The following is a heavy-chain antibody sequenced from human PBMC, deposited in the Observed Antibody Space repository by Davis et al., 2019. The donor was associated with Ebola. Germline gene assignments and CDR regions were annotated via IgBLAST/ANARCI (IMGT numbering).Heavy chain of an antibody. D-gene: IGHD1-1*01. V-gene: IGHV1-18*01. CDR2: INPLNGNT. CDR1: GYTFTNYG. Sequence: ASVKVSCKASGYTFTNYGITWVRQAPGQGLEWMGRINPLNGNTNYAQNVQGRVTMTTDTSTSTAYMEVGSLRSDDTAVYYCARVQFPTTSDHWGQGTLVTVSS. J-gene: IGHJ4*02. CDR3: ARVQFPTTSDH.